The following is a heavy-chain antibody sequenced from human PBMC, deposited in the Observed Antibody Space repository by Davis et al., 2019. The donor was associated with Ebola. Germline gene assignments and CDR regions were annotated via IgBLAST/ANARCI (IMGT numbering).Heavy chain of an antibody. CDR2: VNHRGTT. D-gene: IGHD2-21*01. Sequence: SETLSLTCAVYGGSFSGYYWSWIRQPPGKGLEWIGEVNHRGTTDYNPSLKSRVTMSVDKSKNQFSLRLRSVTAADTAVYYCADFSIWGQGTLVTVSS. V-gene: IGHV4-34*01. CDR1: GGSFSGYY. J-gene: IGHJ4*02. CDR3: ADFSI.